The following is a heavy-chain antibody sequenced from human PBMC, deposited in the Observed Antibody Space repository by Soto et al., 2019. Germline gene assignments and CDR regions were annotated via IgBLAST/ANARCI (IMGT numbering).Heavy chain of an antibody. D-gene: IGHD6-19*01. Sequence: SQTRSLTCSVAGGSLSGSYSSWIRQSPGTGLEWLGYVYSTGSTNHSPTLMSRVSISVYASKNEFSLRLSSVTAADTAVYFCARSVAVPGAHIDYWGQGTQVTVSS. CDR1: GGSLSGSY. CDR2: VYSTGST. J-gene: IGHJ4*02. CDR3: ARSVAVPGAHIDY. V-gene: IGHV4-59*01.